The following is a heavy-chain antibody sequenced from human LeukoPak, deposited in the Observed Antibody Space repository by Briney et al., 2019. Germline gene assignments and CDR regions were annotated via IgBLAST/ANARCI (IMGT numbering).Heavy chain of an antibody. V-gene: IGHV1-18*01. CDR1: GYTFTSYG. D-gene: IGHD6-6*01. CDR2: ISAYNGNT. J-gene: IGHJ5*02. CDR3: AGSSYQWFDP. Sequence: RASVKVSCKASGYTFTSYGISWVRQAPGQGLEWMGWISAYNGNTDYAQKFQGRVTMTTDTSTSTAYMELRSLRSDDTAVYYCAGSSYQWFDPWGQGTLVTVSS.